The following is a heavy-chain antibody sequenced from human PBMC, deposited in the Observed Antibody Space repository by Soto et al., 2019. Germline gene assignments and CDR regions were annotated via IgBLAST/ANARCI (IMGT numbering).Heavy chain of an antibody. V-gene: IGHV5-10-1*01. CDR3: ARLVTSYGMDV. Sequence: PGESLKISCKGSHYIFTNYWINWVRQMPGKGLEWMGRIDPSDSYTNYSPSFQGLVTISADKSISTAYLQWSSLKASDTAMYYCARLVTSYGMDVWGQGTTVTVSS. CDR1: HYIFTNYW. D-gene: IGHD6-13*01. CDR2: IDPSDSYT. J-gene: IGHJ6*02.